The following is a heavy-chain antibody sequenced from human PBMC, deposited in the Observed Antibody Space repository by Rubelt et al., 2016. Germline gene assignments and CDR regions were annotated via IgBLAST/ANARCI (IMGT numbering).Heavy chain of an antibody. J-gene: IGHJ3*02. D-gene: IGHD7-27*01. CDR3: AREELGIGDAFDI. Sequence: QVQLQESGPGLVKPSETLSLTCTVSGGSISSYHWSWIRQPPGKGLEWIGYIYYSGSTSYNPSLRSRVTISVDTPKNQFSLRLSSVTAADTAVYYCAREELGIGDAFDIWGQGTMVTVSS. CDR2: IYYSGST. CDR1: GGSISSYH. V-gene: IGHV4-59*01.